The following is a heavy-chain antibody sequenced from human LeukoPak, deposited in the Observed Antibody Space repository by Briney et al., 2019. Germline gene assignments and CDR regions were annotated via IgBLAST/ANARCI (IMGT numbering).Heavy chain of an antibody. V-gene: IGHV3-11*04. CDR2: ISSSGRTI. CDR1: GFNFSDHY. D-gene: IGHD1-26*01. Sequence: PGGSLRLSCAASGFNFSDHYMSWFRQAPGKGLEWVSYISSSGRTIYYADSVKGRFTISRDNAKNSLYLQMNSLRAEDTAVYYCARDLLGWELHYFDYWGQGTLVTVSS. CDR3: ARDLLGWELHYFDY. J-gene: IGHJ4*02.